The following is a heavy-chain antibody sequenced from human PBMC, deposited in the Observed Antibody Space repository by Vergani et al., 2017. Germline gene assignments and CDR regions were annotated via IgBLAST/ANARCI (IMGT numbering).Heavy chain of an antibody. Sequence: QVQLVQSGCELKKPGASVKVSCKASGYTFTSYAMNWVRQAPGQGLEWMGWINTNTGNPTYAQGFTGRFVFSLDTSVSTAYLQISSLKAEDTAVYYCARDSRYCSSTSCYVGRDWFDPWGQGTLVTVSS. CDR1: GYTFTSYA. CDR2: INTNTGNP. J-gene: IGHJ5*02. D-gene: IGHD2-2*01. V-gene: IGHV7-4-1*02. CDR3: ARDSRYCSSTSCYVGRDWFDP.